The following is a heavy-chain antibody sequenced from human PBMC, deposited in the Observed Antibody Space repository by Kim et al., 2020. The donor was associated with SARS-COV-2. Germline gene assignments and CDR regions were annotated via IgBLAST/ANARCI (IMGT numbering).Heavy chain of an antibody. J-gene: IGHJ6*01. CDR3: ARDPYGLGCSFYYYYG. CDR2: IYYSGCT. Sequence: SETLSLTCTVSGGSISSSSSYWGWNRQHPGKGLEWIGSIYYSGCTYYNLSLKRLVTISVDTSKNQFSLKLSSVTAAATAVYCCARDPYGLGCSFYYYYG. D-gene: IGHD3-10*01. CDR1: GGSISSSSSY. V-gene: IGHV4-39*07.